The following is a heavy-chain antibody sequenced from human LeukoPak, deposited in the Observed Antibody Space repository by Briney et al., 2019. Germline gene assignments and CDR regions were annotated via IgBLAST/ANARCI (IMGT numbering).Heavy chain of an antibody. Sequence: SETLSLTCTVSGGSISSYYWSWIRQPPGKGLEWIGYIYYSGSTNYNPSLKSRVTISVDKSKNQFSLKLSSVTAADTAVYYCARLLRSSWYGLWGQGTLVTVSS. CDR1: GGSISSYY. CDR2: IYYSGST. D-gene: IGHD3-22*01. J-gene: IGHJ5*02. CDR3: ARLLRSSWYGL. V-gene: IGHV4-59*08.